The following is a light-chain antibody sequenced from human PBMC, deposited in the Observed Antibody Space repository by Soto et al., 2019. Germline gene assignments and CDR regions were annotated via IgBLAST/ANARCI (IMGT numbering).Light chain of an antibody. J-gene: IGLJ1*01. Sequence: QSVLTQPASVSGSPGQSITISCTGTSSDVGGYNYVSWYQQHPGKAPKLMIYDVSNRPSGVSNRFSGSKSGNTASLTISGLQAEDEADYYCSSYTHVFGTGTKVTVL. CDR1: SSDVGGYNY. V-gene: IGLV2-14*01. CDR3: SSYTHV. CDR2: DVS.